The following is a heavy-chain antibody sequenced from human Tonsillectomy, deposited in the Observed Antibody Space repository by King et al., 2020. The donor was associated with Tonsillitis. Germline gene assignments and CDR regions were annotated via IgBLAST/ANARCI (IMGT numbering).Heavy chain of an antibody. CDR1: GFTFSSYG. Sequence: VQLVESGGGVVQPGRSLRLSCAASGFTFSSYGMHWVRQAPGKGLEWVAVISYDGSNKYYADSVKGRFTTSRDNSKNTLYLQMNSLRADDTAVYYCAKDWLDSSGWDYFDYWGQGTLVTVSS. CDR3: AKDWLDSSGWDYFDY. V-gene: IGHV3-30*18. CDR2: ISYDGSNK. J-gene: IGHJ4*02. D-gene: IGHD6-19*01.